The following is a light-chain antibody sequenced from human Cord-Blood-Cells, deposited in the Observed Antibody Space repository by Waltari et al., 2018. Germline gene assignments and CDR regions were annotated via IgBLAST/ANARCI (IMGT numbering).Light chain of an antibody. CDR2: GAS. CDR3: QQYNNWPMYT. V-gene: IGKV3-15*01. CDR1: QRVSSN. Sequence: EIVMTQSPATLSVSPGERATLSCRAGQRVSSNLAWYQQKPGQAPRFPIYGASTRATGIPARFSGSGSGTEFTLTISSLQSEDFAVYYCQQYNNWPMYTFGQGTKLEIK. J-gene: IGKJ2*01.